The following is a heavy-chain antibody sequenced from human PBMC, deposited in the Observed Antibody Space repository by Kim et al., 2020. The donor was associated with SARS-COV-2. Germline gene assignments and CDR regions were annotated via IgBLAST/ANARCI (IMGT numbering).Heavy chain of an antibody. J-gene: IGHJ3*02. CDR3: AKHVHCSGGSCYPGAFDI. CDR1: GFTFSSYA. V-gene: IGHV3-23*01. CDR2: ISGSGGST. Sequence: GGSLRLSCAASGFTFSSYAMSWVRQAPGKGLEWVSAISGSGGSTYYADSVKGRFTISRDNSKNTLYLQMNSLRAEDTAVYYCAKHVHCSGGSCYPGAFDIWGQGTMVTVSS. D-gene: IGHD2-15*01.